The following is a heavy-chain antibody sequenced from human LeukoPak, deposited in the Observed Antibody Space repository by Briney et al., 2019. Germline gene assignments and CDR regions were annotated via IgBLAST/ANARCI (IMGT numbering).Heavy chain of an antibody. D-gene: IGHD4-17*01. CDR2: IDYSGSA. Sequence: PTETLSLTCTVSGASISSYYWSWIRQPPGKGLEWIGYIDYSGSANYSPSLKSRVTISVDTSKNQFSLKLSSVTAADTAVYYCARHYYSDPFDYWGQGT. V-gene: IGHV4-59*01. J-gene: IGHJ4*02. CDR1: GASISSYY. CDR3: ARHYYSDPFDY.